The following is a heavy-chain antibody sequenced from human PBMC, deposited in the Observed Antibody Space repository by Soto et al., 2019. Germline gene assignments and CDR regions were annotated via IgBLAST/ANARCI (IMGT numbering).Heavy chain of an antibody. V-gene: IGHV4-31*03. D-gene: IGHD3-22*01. CDR2: IYYSVST. CDR1: GGSISSGGYY. CDR3: ASGTYDSSGSAY. J-gene: IGHJ4*02. Sequence: PSETLSLTCTVSGGSISSGGYYWSWIRQHPGKGLEWIGYIYYSVSTYYNPSLKSRVTISVDTSKNQFSLKLSSVTAADTAVYYCASGTYDSSGSAYWGQGTLVTVSS.